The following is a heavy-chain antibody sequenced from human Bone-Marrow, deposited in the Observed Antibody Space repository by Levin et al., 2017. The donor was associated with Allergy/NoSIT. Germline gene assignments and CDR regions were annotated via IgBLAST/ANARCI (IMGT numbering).Heavy chain of an antibody. J-gene: IGHJ3*01. V-gene: IGHV3-11*01. CDR2: ISTSGYII. Sequence: TGGSLRLSCAASGFNFNDHYMNWIRQSPGKGLEWVSSISTSGYIIYYADSVKGRFTISRDNAKNSLYLQMSSLRVEDTALYYCARDRMLRGGTYGLDVWGHGTMVTVSS. D-gene: IGHD3-10*01. CDR3: ARDRMLRGGTYGLDV. CDR1: GFNFNDHY.